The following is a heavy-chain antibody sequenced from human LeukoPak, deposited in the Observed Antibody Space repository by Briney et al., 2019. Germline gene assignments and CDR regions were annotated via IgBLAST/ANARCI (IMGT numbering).Heavy chain of an antibody. Sequence: SVKVSCKASGGTFSSYAISWVRQAPGQGLEWMGRIIPIFGTANYAQKFQVRVTITTDESTSTAYMKLSSLRSEDTAVYYCARDTPYYDSSGYPYWGQGTLVTVSS. CDR1: GGTFSSYA. V-gene: IGHV1-69*05. CDR2: IIPIFGTA. J-gene: IGHJ4*02. D-gene: IGHD3-22*01. CDR3: ARDTPYYDSSGYPY.